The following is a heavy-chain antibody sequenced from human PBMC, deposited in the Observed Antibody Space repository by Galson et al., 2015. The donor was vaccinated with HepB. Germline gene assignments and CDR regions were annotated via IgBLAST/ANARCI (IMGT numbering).Heavy chain of an antibody. Sequence: SVKVSCKASGGTFSSYAISWVRQAPGQGLEWMGGIIPIFGTANYAQKFQGRVTITADKSTSPAYMELSSLRSEDTAVYYCARGRGQSGYNYYYYGMDVWGQGTTVTVSS. J-gene: IGHJ6*02. CDR2: IIPIFGTA. D-gene: IGHD3-3*01. CDR1: GGTFSSYA. V-gene: IGHV1-69*06. CDR3: ARGRGQSGYNYYYYGMDV.